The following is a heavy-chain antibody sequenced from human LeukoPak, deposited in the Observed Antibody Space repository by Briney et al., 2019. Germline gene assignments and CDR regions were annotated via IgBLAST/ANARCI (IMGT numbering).Heavy chain of an antibody. Sequence: PSETLSLTCTVSGDSISSANYYWSWIRQPAGKGLEWIGRIYASGSTNYNPSLRSRVTISVDTSKNQFSLKLSSVTAADTAVYYCARDVGSLLWFGEQPDGYYYYMDVWGKGTTVTVSS. CDR1: GDSISSANYY. V-gene: IGHV4-61*02. J-gene: IGHJ6*03. CDR3: ARDVGSLLWFGEQPDGYYYYMDV. CDR2: IYASGST. D-gene: IGHD3-10*01.